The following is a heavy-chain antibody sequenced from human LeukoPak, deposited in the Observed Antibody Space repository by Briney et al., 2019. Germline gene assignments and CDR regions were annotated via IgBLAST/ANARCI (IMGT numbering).Heavy chain of an antibody. D-gene: IGHD3-16*01. CDR3: ARDLGGFIDTPYYYYYGMDV. CDR2: IYYSGST. V-gene: IGHV4-59*01. CDR1: GGSISSYY. J-gene: IGHJ6*02. Sequence: SETLSLTCTVSGGSISSYYWSWIRQPPGKGLEWIGYIYYSGSTNYNPSLKSRVTISVDTSKNQFSLKLSSVTAADPAVYYCARDLGGFIDTPYYYYYGMDVWGQGTTVTVSS.